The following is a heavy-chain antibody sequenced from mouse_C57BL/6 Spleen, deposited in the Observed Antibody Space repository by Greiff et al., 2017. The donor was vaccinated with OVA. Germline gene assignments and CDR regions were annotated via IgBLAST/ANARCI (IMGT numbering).Heavy chain of an antibody. CDR1: GYTFTSYW. D-gene: IGHD3-1*01. J-gene: IGHJ3*01. Sequence: VQLQQPGTELVKPGASVKLSCKASGYTFTSYWMHWVKQRPGQGLEWIGNINPSNGGPNYNEKFKSKATLTVDKSSSTAYMQLSSLTSEDSAVYYCARQLPTGFFFAYWGQGTLVTVSA. CDR2: INPSNGGP. CDR3: ARQLPTGFFFAY. V-gene: IGHV1-53*01.